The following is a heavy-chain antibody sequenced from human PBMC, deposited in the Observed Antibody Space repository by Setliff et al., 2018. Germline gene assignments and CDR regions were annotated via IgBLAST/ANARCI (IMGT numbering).Heavy chain of an antibody. V-gene: IGHV1-18*01. CDR1: GYIFNTFG. J-gene: IGHJ6*03. D-gene: IGHD1-26*01. Sequence: ASVKVSCKASGYIFNTFGISWVRRAPGQGLEWIGWISPYNGDTKYAQKLQDRVTMTIDTSTSTAYVEVRSLRSDDTALYYCARSPPNRGVGQGHHMDVWGKGTSGTAP. CDR3: ARSPPNRGVGQGHHMDV. CDR2: ISPYNGDT.